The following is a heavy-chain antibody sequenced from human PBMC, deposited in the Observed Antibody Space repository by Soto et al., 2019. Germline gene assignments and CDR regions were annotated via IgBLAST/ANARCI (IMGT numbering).Heavy chain of an antibody. CDR2: ISYDGSNK. V-gene: IGHV3-30*18. CDR3: AKDHQYGGIIYYYGMDV. D-gene: IGHD2-15*01. CDR1: GFPFSSYG. Sequence: PGGSLRLSCAASGFPFSSYGMHWVRQAPGKGLEWVAVISYDGSNKYYADSVKGRFTISRDNSKNTLYLQMNSLRAEDTAVYYCAKDHQYGGIIYYYGMDVWGQGTTVTVSS. J-gene: IGHJ6*02.